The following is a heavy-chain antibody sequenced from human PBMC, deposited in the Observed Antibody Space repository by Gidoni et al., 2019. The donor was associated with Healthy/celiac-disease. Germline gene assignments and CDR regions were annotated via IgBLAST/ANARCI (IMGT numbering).Heavy chain of an antibody. Sequence: EVQLLESGGGLVQPGGSLRLSCAASGFTFSSYAMSWVRQAPGKGLEWVSAISGSGGSTYYADSVKGRFTISRDNSKNTLYLQMNSLRAEDTAVYYCAKSSGLWFGELLGGDYFDYWGQGTLVTVSS. V-gene: IGHV3-23*01. D-gene: IGHD3-10*01. CDR3: AKSSGLWFGELLGGDYFDY. CDR1: GFTFSSYA. CDR2: ISGSGGST. J-gene: IGHJ4*02.